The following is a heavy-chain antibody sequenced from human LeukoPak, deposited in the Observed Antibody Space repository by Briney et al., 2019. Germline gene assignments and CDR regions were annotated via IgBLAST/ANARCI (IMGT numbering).Heavy chain of an antibody. J-gene: IGHJ5*02. CDR1: GYTFTGYY. V-gene: IGHV1-2*02. Sequence: ASVKVSCKASGYTFTGYYMHWVRQAPGQGLEWMGWINPNSGGTNYAQKFQGRVTMTRDTSISTAYMELSRLRSDDTAVYYCARDPLRYDFWSGYYRNWFDPWGQGTLVTVSS. CDR2: INPNSGGT. CDR3: ARDPLRYDFWSGYYRNWFDP. D-gene: IGHD3-3*01.